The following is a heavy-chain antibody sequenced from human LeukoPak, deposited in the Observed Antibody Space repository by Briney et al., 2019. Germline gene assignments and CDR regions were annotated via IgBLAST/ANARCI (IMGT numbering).Heavy chain of an antibody. Sequence: GXXLRLSCAASGFTFSSYAMSWVRQAPGKGLEWVSAISGSGGSTYYADSVKGRFTISRDNSNITLYLQMNSLRAEDTAVYYCAKGRGEFDYWGQGTLVTVSS. V-gene: IGHV3-23*01. D-gene: IGHD3-10*01. CDR1: GFTFSSYA. J-gene: IGHJ4*02. CDR2: ISGSGGST. CDR3: AKGRGEFDY.